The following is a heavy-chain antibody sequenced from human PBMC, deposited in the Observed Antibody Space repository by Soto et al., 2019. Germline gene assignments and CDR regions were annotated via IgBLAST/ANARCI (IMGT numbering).Heavy chain of an antibody. V-gene: IGHV1-69*12. D-gene: IGHD6-13*01. CDR3: ARGSSGWYIDY. Sequence: QVQLVQSGAEVKKPGSSVKVSCKASGGTFSSYAISWVRQAPGQGLEWMGGIIPIFGTANYAQKFQGRVTTTAVEYTSTAYMELSSLRSDDPAVSYCARGSSGWYIDYWGQGTLVTVSS. J-gene: IGHJ4*02. CDR2: IIPIFGTA. CDR1: GGTFSSYA.